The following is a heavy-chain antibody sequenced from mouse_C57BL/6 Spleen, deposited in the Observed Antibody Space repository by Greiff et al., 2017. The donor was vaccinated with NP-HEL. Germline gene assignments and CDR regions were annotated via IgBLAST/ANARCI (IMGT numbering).Heavy chain of an antibody. Sequence: QVQLQQSGAELMKPGASVKLSCKATGYTFTGYWIEWVKQRPGHGLEWIGEILPGSGSTNYNEKFKGKATFTADTSSNTAYMQLSSLTTEDSAIYYCARNGLITTVVADAMDYWGQGTSVTVSS. CDR1: GYTFTGYW. J-gene: IGHJ4*01. CDR2: ILPGSGST. V-gene: IGHV1-9*01. D-gene: IGHD1-1*01. CDR3: ARNGLITTVVADAMDY.